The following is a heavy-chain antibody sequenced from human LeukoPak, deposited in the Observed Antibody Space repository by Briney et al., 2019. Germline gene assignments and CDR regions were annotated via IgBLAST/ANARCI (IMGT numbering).Heavy chain of an antibody. V-gene: IGHV3-74*01. J-gene: IGHJ4*02. D-gene: IGHD3-16*01. CDR1: GFTFSSYW. CDR2: INTDGSST. CDR3: ARAAVYDYGDY. Sequence: GGSLRLSCAASGFTFSSYWMHWVRQAPGKGRVWVSRINTDGSSTSYADSVKGRFTISRDNAKNTLYLQMNSLRAEDTAVYYCARAAVYDYGDYWGQGTLVTVSS.